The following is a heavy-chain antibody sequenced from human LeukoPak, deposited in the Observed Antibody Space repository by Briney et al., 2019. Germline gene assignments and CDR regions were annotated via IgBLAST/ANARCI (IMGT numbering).Heavy chain of an antibody. Sequence: PSETLSLTCTVSDGSISSYYWSWIRQPPGKGLEWIGYIYYSGSTNYNPSLKGRVTISVDTSKKQFSLKVRSVTAADTAVYYCATNRNRVIDTFDIWGQGTMVSVSS. J-gene: IGHJ3*02. D-gene: IGHD1-14*01. CDR3: ATNRNRVIDTFDI. CDR2: IYYSGST. V-gene: IGHV4-59*08. CDR1: DGSISSYY.